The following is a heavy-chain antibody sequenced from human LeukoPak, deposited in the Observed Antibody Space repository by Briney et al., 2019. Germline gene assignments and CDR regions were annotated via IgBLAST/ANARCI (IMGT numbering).Heavy chain of an antibody. J-gene: IGHJ3*01. CDR2: IRGSGASS. CDR3: GRDPNGDYVGAFDF. D-gene: IGHD4-17*01. Sequence: AGGSLRLSCEASGFTFSNYAMTWVRQAPGKGLEWVSSIRGSGASSFYADSVKGRFAMSRDNSKSTLYLQMNSLRVGDTAVYYCGRDPNGDYVGAFDFGGQGTLLTVSS. CDR1: GFTFSNYA. V-gene: IGHV3-23*01.